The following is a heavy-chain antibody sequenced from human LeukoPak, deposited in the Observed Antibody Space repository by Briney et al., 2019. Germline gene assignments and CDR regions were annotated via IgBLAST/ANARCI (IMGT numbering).Heavy chain of an antibody. CDR2: IYYSGST. CDR3: VGFNTDRFWSGYSKANWFDP. J-gene: IGHJ5*02. V-gene: IGHV4-39*01. CDR1: GGSISSSSYY. D-gene: IGHD3-3*01. Sequence: PSETLSLTCTVSGGSISSSSYYWGWIRQPPGKGLEWIGSIYYSGSTYYNPSLKSRVTISVDTSKNQFSLKLSSVTAADTAVYYCVGFNTDRFWSGYSKANWFDPWGQGTLVTVSS.